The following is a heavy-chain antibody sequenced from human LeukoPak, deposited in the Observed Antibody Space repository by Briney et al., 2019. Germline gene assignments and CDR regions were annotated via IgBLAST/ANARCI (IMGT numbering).Heavy chain of an antibody. Sequence: GASVKVSCKASGGTFSSYAISWVRQAPGQGLEWMGGIIPIFGTANYAQKFQGRVTITADESTSTAYMELSSLRSEDTAVYYCARDKGDNWNYGEPFDYWGQGTPVTVSS. CDR1: GGTFSSYA. J-gene: IGHJ4*02. CDR2: IIPIFGTA. CDR3: ARDKGDNWNYGEPFDY. V-gene: IGHV1-69*13. D-gene: IGHD1-7*01.